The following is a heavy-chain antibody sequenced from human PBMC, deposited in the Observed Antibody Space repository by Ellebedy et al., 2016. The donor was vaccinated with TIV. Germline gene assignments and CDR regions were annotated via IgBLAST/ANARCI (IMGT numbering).Heavy chain of an antibody. CDR3: ARGNFQDVDLDHWYFDL. V-gene: IGHV4-34*01. J-gene: IGHJ2*01. CDR2: INHRGST. CDR1: GGSLSGHS. Sequence: SETLSLTCAVYGGSLSGHSWSWVRQPPGKGLEWIGEINHRGSTTYNQSLRSRATISIDTSKHQFSLRLSAVTAADTAVYYCARGNFQDVDLDHWYFDLWGRGTLVTVSS. D-gene: IGHD2/OR15-2a*01.